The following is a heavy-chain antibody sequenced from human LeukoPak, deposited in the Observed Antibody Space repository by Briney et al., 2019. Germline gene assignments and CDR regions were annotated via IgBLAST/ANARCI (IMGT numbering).Heavy chain of an antibody. CDR2: IQYDGSNA. J-gene: IGHJ6*03. CDR1: RFTFSSYG. D-gene: IGHD2-15*01. V-gene: IGHV3-30*02. CDR3: AKDRCSDGVGCYYYYMDV. Sequence: GGSLRLSCAASRFTFSSYGMHWVRQAPGKGLEWVAYIQYDGSNAQYADSVKGRFSISRDSSKNILYLQMNSLRAEDTAVYYCAKDRCSDGVGCYYYYMDVWGKGTTVTISS.